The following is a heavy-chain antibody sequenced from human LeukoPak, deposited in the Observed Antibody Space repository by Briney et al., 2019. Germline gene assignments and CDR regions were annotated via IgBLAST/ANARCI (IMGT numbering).Heavy chain of an antibody. V-gene: IGHV1-69*05. D-gene: IGHD1-26*01. Sequence: GASVKVCCKASGGTFSSYAISWVRQAPGQGLEWMGGIIPIFGTANYAQKFQGRVTITTDESTSTAYMELSSLRSEDTAVYYCARDGIVGATVEAFDIWGQGTMVTVSS. CDR2: IIPIFGTA. CDR3: ARDGIVGATVEAFDI. J-gene: IGHJ3*02. CDR1: GGTFSSYA.